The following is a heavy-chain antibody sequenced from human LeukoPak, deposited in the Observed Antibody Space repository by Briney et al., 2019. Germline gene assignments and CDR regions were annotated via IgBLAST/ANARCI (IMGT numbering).Heavy chain of an antibody. D-gene: IGHD1-26*01. CDR2: IIASGGTT. V-gene: IGHV3-23*01. CDR1: GFPFSSYA. Sequence: GGSLRLSCAASGFPFSSYAMSWFRQTPGKGLEWVSSIIASGGTTYYADSVKGRFTISRDNSKNTVYLQMNTLRAEDTAVYYCARVIVGATTGIDYWGQGTLVTVSS. CDR3: ARVIVGATTGIDY. J-gene: IGHJ4*02.